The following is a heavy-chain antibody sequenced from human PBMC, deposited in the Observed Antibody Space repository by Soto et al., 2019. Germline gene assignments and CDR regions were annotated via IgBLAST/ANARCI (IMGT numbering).Heavy chain of an antibody. J-gene: IGHJ4*02. CDR2: IYYRGST. CDR1: GGSISSSSYY. V-gene: IGHV4-39*01. Sequence: QLQLQESGPGLVKPSETLSLTCTVSGGSISSSSYYWGWIRQPPGKGLEWIGSIYYRGSTYYNPSLKSRVTLSVDTSKNQFSLKLSSVTAADTAVYYCARTEEEQWPRWGDHEALAVTNWGQGTLVTVSS. CDR3: ARTEEEQWPRWGDHEALAVTN. D-gene: IGHD6-19*01.